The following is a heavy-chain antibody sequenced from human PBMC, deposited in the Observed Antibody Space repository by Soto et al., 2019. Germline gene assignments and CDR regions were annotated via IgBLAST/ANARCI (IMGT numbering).Heavy chain of an antibody. Sequence: QVQLVESGGGVVQPGRSLRLSCAASGFTFSSYGMYWVRQAPGKGLEWVAVISYDGRNKDCADSVKGRFTISRDNSKNTLNLQTNSLRAVETALYYCAKEFHDFWSGWEENCDNGLDVWGQGTTVIVS. V-gene: IGHV3-30*18. J-gene: IGHJ6*02. CDR1: GFTFSSYG. D-gene: IGHD3-3*01. CDR2: ISYDGRNK. CDR3: AKEFHDFWSGWEENCDNGLDV.